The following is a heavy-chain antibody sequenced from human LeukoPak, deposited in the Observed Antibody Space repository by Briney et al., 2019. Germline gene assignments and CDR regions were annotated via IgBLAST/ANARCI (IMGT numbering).Heavy chain of an antibody. J-gene: IGHJ4*02. CDR3: GRAQEVDY. Sequence: GGSLRLSCAASGFTFSSYWMSWVRQAPGKGLEWVANIKQDGSEKYYVDSAKGRFTISGDNAKNSLYLQMKTLRVEDTAVYYCGRAQEVDYWGQGTLVTVSS. V-gene: IGHV3-7*01. CDR1: GFTFSSYW. CDR2: IKQDGSEK.